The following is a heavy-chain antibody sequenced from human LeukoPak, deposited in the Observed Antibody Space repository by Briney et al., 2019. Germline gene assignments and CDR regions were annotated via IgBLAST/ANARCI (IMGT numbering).Heavy chain of an antibody. CDR2: MNPNSGNT. CDR3: ARGRTQWLVTPHY. V-gene: IGHV1-8*01. D-gene: IGHD6-19*01. CDR1: GYTFTSYD. J-gene: IGHJ4*02. Sequence: ASVKVSCKASGYTFTSYDINWVRQATGQGLEWMGRMNPNSGNTGYAQKFQGRVTMTRNTSISTAYMELSSLRSEDTAVYYCARGRTQWLVTPHYWGQGTLVTVSS.